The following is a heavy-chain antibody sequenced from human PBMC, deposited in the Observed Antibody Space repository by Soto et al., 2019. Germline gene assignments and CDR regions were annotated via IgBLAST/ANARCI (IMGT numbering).Heavy chain of an antibody. D-gene: IGHD7-27*01. CDR3: ARGRYCLTGRCFPNWYDS. V-gene: IGHV4-30-4*01. CDR1: GDSISNLDYF. Sequence: ASETLSLTCSVSGDSISNLDYFWAWIRQPPGQALEYIGYIYKSATTYYNPSFESRVAISVDTSKSQFSLNVTSVTAADTAVYFCARGRYCLTGRCFPNWYDSWGQGPVFTVSS. CDR2: IYKSATT. J-gene: IGHJ5*01.